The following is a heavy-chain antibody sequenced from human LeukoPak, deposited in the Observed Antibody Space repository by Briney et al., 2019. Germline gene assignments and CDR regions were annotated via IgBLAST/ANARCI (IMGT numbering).Heavy chain of an antibody. CDR2: FGRSGAGT. J-gene: IGHJ4*02. V-gene: IGHV3-23*01. CDR1: GFTFAGCA. D-gene: IGHD6-19*01. CDR3: AKRDSSGSNYFAY. Sequence: SGGSLRLSCAASGFTFAGCAMSWVRQAPGKGLEWVSTFGRSGAGTFYADSVKGRFTISRDNSKNTLYLQMNSLRAEDTAVYYCAKRDSSGSNYFAYWGQGALVTVSP.